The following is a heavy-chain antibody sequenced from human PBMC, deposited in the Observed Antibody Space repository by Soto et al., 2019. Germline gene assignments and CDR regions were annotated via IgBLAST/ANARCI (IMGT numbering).Heavy chain of an antibody. J-gene: IGHJ4*02. CDR1: GFTFSSYA. CDR3: ARKAMADY. V-gene: IGHV3-30-3*01. CDR2: ISYDGSNK. D-gene: IGHD5-18*01. Sequence: QVQLVESGGGVVQPGRSLRLSCAASGFTFSSYAMHWVRQAPGKGLEWVAVISYDGSNKYYADSVKGRFTISRDNSKNTLYLQMNSLRAEDTAVYYCARKAMADYWRQGTLVTVSS.